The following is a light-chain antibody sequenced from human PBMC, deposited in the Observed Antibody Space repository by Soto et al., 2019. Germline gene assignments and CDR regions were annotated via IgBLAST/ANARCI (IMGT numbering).Light chain of an antibody. CDR3: QQYKSWPT. V-gene: IGKV3-15*01. CDR2: DAS. CDR1: QSVSRN. Sequence: KVMTQSPATLSVSPGERATLSCRASQSVSRNVAWYQQKPGQAPRLLIYDASTRATGIPARFSGSGSGADFTLTINSLQSEDFAVYYCQQYKSWPTSGQGTKV. J-gene: IGKJ1*01.